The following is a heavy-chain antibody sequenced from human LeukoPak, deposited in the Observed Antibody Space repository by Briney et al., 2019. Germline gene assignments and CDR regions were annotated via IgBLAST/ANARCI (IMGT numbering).Heavy chain of an antibody. D-gene: IGHD2-21*01. CDR2: ISNDGSNK. J-gene: IGHJ4*02. V-gene: IGHV3-30-3*01. CDR3: ATERGGYLLQY. Sequence: GSLRLSCEASGFTLTSFVMHWVRQAPGKGLEWVAVISNDGSNKYYADSVRGRFTISRDNSKNTLFLQMNSLRAEDTAVYYCATERGGYLLQYWGQGTLVTVSS. CDR1: GFTLTSFV.